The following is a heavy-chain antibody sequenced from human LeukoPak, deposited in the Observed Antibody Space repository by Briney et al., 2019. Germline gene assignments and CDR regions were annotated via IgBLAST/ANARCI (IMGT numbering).Heavy chain of an antibody. V-gene: IGHV4-59*01. Sequence: PSETLSLTCTVSGGSISNYYWSWIRQPPGKGLEWIGYIYYTGSTNYNSSLKSRVTISVDTSKNQFSLNLSSVTAADTAVYYCAREDTGVNWFDPWGQGTLVTVSS. J-gene: IGHJ5*02. CDR2: IYYTGST. D-gene: IGHD5-18*01. CDR1: GGSISNYY. CDR3: AREDTGVNWFDP.